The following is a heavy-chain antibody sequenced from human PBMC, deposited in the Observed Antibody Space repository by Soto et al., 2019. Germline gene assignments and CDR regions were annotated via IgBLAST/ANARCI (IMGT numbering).Heavy chain of an antibody. CDR1: GFTFSSYG. V-gene: IGHV3-30*18. J-gene: IGHJ6*02. CDR2: ISYDGSNK. D-gene: IGHD3-22*01. Sequence: GRSLRLSCAASGFTFSSYGMHWVRQAPGKGLEWVAVISYDGSNKYYADSVKGRFTISRDNSKNTLYLQMNSLRAEDTAVYYCPKDIYFDSSAYPYDYYRMDVWGQGTTFTVSS. CDR3: PKDIYFDSSAYPYDYYRMDV.